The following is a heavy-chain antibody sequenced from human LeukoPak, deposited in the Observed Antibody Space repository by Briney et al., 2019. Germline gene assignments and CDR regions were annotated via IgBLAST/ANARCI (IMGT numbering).Heavy chain of an antibody. V-gene: IGHV5-51*01. CDR2: IYPGDSDT. CDR3: ARPLRPPGYSSGWYFQH. Sequence: GESLKISCKGSGYSFTSYWIGWVRQMPGKGLEWMGIIYPGDSDTRYSPSFQGQVTISADKSISTAYLQWSSLKASDTAMYHCARPLRPPGYSSGWYFQHWGLGTLVTVSS. CDR1: GYSFTSYW. D-gene: IGHD6-19*01. J-gene: IGHJ1*01.